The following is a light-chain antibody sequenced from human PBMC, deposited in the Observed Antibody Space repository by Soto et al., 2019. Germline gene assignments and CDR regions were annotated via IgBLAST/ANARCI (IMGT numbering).Light chain of an antibody. V-gene: IGKV3-20*01. CDR2: GGS. J-gene: IGKJ1*01. Sequence: EVVVTQSPGTLSLSPGERAPLSCRASQSVGCNYLAWYQQKRGQAPRHLMFGGSSRGTGMPDRFSGRGSGTDFALTTSRLEPEDIAVYYYQQYGFAPRTVGQGTKVKSK. CDR3: QQYGFAPRT. CDR1: QSVGCNY.